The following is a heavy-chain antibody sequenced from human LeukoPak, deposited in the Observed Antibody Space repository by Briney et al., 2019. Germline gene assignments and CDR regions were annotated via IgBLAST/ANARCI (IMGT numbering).Heavy chain of an antibody. J-gene: IGHJ4*02. Sequence: GGSLRLSCAASGFTFSDYYMSWIRQDPGKGLEWVSYISSSGSTIYYADSVKGRFTISRDNAKNSLYLQMNSLRAEDTAVYYCARGVYYDILTGYYNWDYFDYWGQGTLVTVSS. CDR2: ISSSGSTI. CDR1: GFTFSDYY. CDR3: ARGVYYDILTGYYNWDYFDY. D-gene: IGHD3-9*01. V-gene: IGHV3-11*04.